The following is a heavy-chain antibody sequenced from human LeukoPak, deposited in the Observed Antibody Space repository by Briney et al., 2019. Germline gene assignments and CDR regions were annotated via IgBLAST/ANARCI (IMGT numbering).Heavy chain of an antibody. J-gene: IGHJ5*02. D-gene: IGHD6-6*01. Sequence: PGGSLRLSCAASGXTFSSYNMNWVRQAPGKGLEWVSSISSSSYIYYADSVKGRFTISRDNAKNSLYLQMNSLRAEDTAVYYCARASSSSGINWFDPWGQGTLVTVSS. CDR2: ISSSSYI. CDR3: ARASSSSGINWFDP. CDR1: GXTFSSYN. V-gene: IGHV3-21*01.